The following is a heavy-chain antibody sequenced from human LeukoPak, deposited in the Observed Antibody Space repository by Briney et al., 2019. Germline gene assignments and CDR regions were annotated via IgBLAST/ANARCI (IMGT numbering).Heavy chain of an antibody. CDR2: IHYSGST. D-gene: IGHD6-19*01. Sequence: SETLSLTCTLSGGSITNYYWTWIRQPPGRGLEWIGYIHYSGSTNYNPSLKSRVTMSVDTSKNQFSLKLSSVTAADTAVYYCARPVAGYDAFDIWGQGTMVTVSS. CDR1: GGSITNYY. J-gene: IGHJ3*02. V-gene: IGHV4-59*12. CDR3: ARPVAGYDAFDI.